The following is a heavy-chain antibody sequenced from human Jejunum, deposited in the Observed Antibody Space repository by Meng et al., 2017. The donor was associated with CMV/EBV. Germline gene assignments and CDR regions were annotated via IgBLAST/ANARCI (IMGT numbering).Heavy chain of an antibody. J-gene: IGHJ6*02. Sequence: TFSVYAMTWVRQAPGKGLERVSLIYSGGDTFYGDSVKGRFTISRDNSKNILYLQLNSLRAEDTAVYYCAKNFRTYRSGVQYYTMDVWGQGTTVTVSS. CDR3: AKNFRTYRSGVQYYTMDV. CDR2: IYSGGDT. CDR1: TFSVYA. D-gene: IGHD2/OR15-2a*01. V-gene: IGHV3-23*03.